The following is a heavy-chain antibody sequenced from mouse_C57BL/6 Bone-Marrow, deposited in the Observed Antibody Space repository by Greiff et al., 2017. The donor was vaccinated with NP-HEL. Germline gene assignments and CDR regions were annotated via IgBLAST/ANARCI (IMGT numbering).Heavy chain of an antibody. CDR1: GYTFTDYY. J-gene: IGHJ1*03. CDR3: ARRGGDV. CDR2: INPNNGGT. V-gene: IGHV1-26*01. Sequence: VQLQQSGPELVKPGASVKISCKASGYTFTDYYMNWVKQSHGKSLEWIGDINPNNGGTSYNQKFKGKATLTVDKSSSTAYMELRSLTSEDSAVYYCARRGGDVWGTGTTVTVSS.